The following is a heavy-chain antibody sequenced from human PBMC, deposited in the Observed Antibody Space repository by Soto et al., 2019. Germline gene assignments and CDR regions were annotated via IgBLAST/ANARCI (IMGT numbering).Heavy chain of an antibody. D-gene: IGHD3-16*01. CDR2: VNPDTGVA. J-gene: IGHJ4*02. Sequence: ASVKVSCKASGYTLTDYFVHWVRLAPGQGLEWMGWVNPDTGVATFPQKFQGRVTVTRDASINTDYMELTHLTSEDTGIYYCARDPIRGGVPYFFDFWGRGTQVTVSS. CDR3: ARDPIRGGVPYFFDF. V-gene: IGHV1-2*02. CDR1: GYTLTDYF.